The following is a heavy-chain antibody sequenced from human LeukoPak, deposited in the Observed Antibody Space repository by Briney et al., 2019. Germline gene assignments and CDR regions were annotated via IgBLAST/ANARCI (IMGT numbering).Heavy chain of an antibody. CDR1: GGSISSYY. V-gene: IGHV4-59*08. J-gene: IGHJ4*01. Sequence: SETLSLTCTVSGGSISSYYWSWIRQPPGKGLEWIGYIYYSGSTDYSPSLKSRVTISVDTSKNQFSLKLSSVTAADTAVYYCAATRYNWNDPGYYFDYWGQGTLVTVSS. CDR3: AATRYNWNDPGYYFDY. CDR2: IYYSGST. D-gene: IGHD1-20*01.